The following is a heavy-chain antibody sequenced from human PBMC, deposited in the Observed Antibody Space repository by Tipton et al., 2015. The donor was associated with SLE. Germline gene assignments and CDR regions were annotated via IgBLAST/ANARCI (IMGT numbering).Heavy chain of an antibody. Sequence: SLRLSCAASGFAVTSYYMNWVRQAPGRGLEWVSYISSSGGTIYYADSVKGRFTISRDNGKNSLYLQMNSLRAEDTAVYYCATDYYDSSGYPTFFDYWGQGTLVTVSS. CDR2: ISSSGGTI. J-gene: IGHJ4*02. CDR3: ATDYYDSSGYPTFFDY. V-gene: IGHV3-48*03. D-gene: IGHD3-22*01. CDR1: GFAVTSYY.